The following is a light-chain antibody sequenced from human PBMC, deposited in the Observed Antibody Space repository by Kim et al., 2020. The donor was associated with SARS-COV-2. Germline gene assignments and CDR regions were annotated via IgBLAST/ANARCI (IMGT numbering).Light chain of an antibody. V-gene: IGLV1-40*01. J-gene: IGLJ1*01. CDR1: GSNIGAGYA. CDR3: HSYDNRLEV. Sequence: QSVLTQPPSVSGAPGQSVTISCTGSGSNIGAGYAVNWYQQLPGAAPKLLIYGNNNRPSGVPDRFSGSKSVTSASLTITGLQTEDEADYYCHSYDNRLEVFGTGTKVTVL. CDR2: GNN.